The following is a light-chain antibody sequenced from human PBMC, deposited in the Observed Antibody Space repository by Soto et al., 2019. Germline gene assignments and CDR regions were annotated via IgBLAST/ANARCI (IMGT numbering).Light chain of an antibody. CDR1: QSISSW. J-gene: IGKJ1*01. CDR3: QQYNSYPRT. Sequence: DIQITQSPSTLSASVVDRVTITCRASQSISSWLAWYQQKPGKAPKLLIYDASSLESGVPSRFSGSGSGTEFTLTISSLQPDDFATYYCQQYNSYPRTFGQGTKV. CDR2: DAS. V-gene: IGKV1-5*01.